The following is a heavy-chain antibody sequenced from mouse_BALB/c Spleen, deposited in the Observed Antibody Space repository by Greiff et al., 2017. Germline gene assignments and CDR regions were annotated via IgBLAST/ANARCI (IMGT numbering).Heavy chain of an antibody. CDR1: GFSLTGHG. J-gene: IGHJ3*01. CDR3: ASSWFAC. CDR2: IWGDGST. Sequence: QVQLKESGPGLVAPSQSLSSTCTVSGFSLTGHGVNWVRQPPGKGLEWVGMIWGDGSTDDNSALKSRVIHSKDNSKSQVFLKMNSLQADDTARYYCASSWFACWGQGTLGTVTA. V-gene: IGHV2-6-7*01.